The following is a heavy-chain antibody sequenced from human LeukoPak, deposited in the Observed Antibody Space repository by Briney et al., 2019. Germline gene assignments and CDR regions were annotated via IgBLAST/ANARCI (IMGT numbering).Heavy chain of an antibody. CDR3: ARDPFYCGGDCYAFDI. V-gene: IGHV1-69*05. J-gene: IGHJ3*02. CDR2: IIPIFGTA. D-gene: IGHD2-21*02. CDR1: GGTFSSYA. Sequence: GSSVKVSCKASGGTFSSYAISWVRQAPGQGLEWMGGIIPIFGTANYAQKFQGRVTITTDESTSTAYMELSSLRSEDTAVYYCARDPFYCGGDCYAFDIRGQGTMVTVSS.